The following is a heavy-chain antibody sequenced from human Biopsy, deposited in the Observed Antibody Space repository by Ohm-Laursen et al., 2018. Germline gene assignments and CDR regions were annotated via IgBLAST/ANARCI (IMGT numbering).Heavy chain of an antibody. J-gene: IGHJ2*01. D-gene: IGHD3-22*01. CDR2: VYYTGST. CDR3: ARDRGYFSDRTVPGYFDL. Sequence: SETLSLTCTVSGDSISSYYWSRIRQPPGKGLVWFGYVYYTGSTYSNSSLQSRVTISVDTSKNHFFLRLRSVTPAETAIYYWARDRGYFSDRTVPGYFDLWGRGTLVTVSS. CDR1: GDSISSYY. V-gene: IGHV4-59*01.